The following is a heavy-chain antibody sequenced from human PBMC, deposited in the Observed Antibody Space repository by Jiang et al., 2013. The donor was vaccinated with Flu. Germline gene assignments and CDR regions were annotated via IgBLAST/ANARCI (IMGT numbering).Heavy chain of an antibody. CDR2: IRSKGYGGTT. Sequence: VQLLESGGGLVQPGRSLTVSCTASGFTFGDYAMSWFRQAPGKGLEWVGFIRSKGYGGTTEYAASVKGRFTITRDYSKSIAYLQMNSLKTEDTAVYYCNVGNLPYFYYGFDVWGQGTTVTVSS. D-gene: IGHD1-7*01. J-gene: IGHJ6*02. CDR3: NVGNLPYFYYGFDV. V-gene: IGHV3-49*03. CDR1: GFTFGDYA.